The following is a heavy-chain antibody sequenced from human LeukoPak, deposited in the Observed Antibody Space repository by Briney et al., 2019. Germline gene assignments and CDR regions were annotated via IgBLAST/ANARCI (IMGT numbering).Heavy chain of an antibody. CDR2: ISSSSSTI. CDR1: GFTFSSYS. CDR3: ARDWGIVGATESDY. V-gene: IGHV3-48*01. Sequence: GGSLRLSCAASGFTFSSYSMNWVRQAPGKGLEWVSYISSSSSTIYYADSVKGRFTISRDNAKNSLYLQMNSLRAEDTAVYYCARDWGIVGATESDYWGQGTLDTVSS. J-gene: IGHJ4*02. D-gene: IGHD1-26*01.